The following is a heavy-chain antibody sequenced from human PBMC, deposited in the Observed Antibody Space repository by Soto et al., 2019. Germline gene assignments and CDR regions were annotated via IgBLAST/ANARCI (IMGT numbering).Heavy chain of an antibody. CDR2: ISSSSSTI. V-gene: IGHV3-48*01. J-gene: IGHJ3*02. CDR3: TSLGIVVVPAAIRYCSGGSCYGTEAFDI. Sequence: SLRLSCAASGFTFSSYSMNWVRQAPGKGLEWVSYISSSSSTIYYADSVKGRFTISRDNAKNSLYLQMNSLRAEDTAVYYCTSLGIVVVPAAIRYCSGGSCYGTEAFDIWGQGTMVTVSS. D-gene: IGHD2-2*03. CDR1: GFTFSSYS.